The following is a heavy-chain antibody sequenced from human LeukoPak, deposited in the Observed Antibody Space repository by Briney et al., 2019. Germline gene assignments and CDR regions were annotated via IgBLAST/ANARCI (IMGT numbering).Heavy chain of an antibody. V-gene: IGHV3-7*01. CDR3: ARVSKVLRLFDY. J-gene: IGHJ4*02. Sequence: GGSLRLSCAASGFTFSNYTMSWIRQAPGKGLEWVANINQDVSEKYYVDSVKGRFTISRDNAKNSLYLQINSLRTEDTAVYYCARVSKVLRLFDYWGQGTLVTVSS. CDR1: GFTFSNYT. D-gene: IGHD4/OR15-4a*01. CDR2: INQDVSEK.